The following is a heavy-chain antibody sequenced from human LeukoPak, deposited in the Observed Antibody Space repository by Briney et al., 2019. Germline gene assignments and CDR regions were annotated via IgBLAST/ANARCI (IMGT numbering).Heavy chain of an antibody. D-gene: IGHD2-2*01. J-gene: IGHJ3*02. V-gene: IGHV4-59*01. Sequence: PSETLSLTCTVSGGSISSYYWSWIRQPPGKGLEWIGYIYHSGSTNYNPSLKSRVTISVDTSKNQFSLNLSSVTAADTAVYFCARSRCSSTNCYARNAFDIWGQGTMVTVSS. CDR3: ARSRCSSTNCYARNAFDI. CDR1: GGSISSYY. CDR2: IYHSGST.